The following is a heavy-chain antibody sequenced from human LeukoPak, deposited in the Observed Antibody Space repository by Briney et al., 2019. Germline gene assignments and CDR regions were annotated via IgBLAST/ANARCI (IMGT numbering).Heavy chain of an antibody. V-gene: IGHV1-18*01. D-gene: IGHD3-10*01. Sequence: GASVKVFCKATGYTFTSFGFTWVRQAPGQGLEWMGWISAYNGNINYAQNFQGRVTMTTDTSTSTAYMELRSLRSDDTAVYYCARDQRVGRLISGYWGQGTLVTVSS. J-gene: IGHJ4*02. CDR2: ISAYNGNI. CDR3: ARDQRVGRLISGY. CDR1: GYTFTSFG.